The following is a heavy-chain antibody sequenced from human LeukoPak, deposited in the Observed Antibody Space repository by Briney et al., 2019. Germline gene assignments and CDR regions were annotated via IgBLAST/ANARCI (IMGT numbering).Heavy chain of an antibody. CDR3: ARDPGYRWYFDL. CDR1: GFIFSSYS. J-gene: IGHJ2*01. V-gene: IGHV3-21*06. D-gene: IGHD6-13*01. Sequence: GGSLTLSCAASGFIFSSYSMNWVRQAPGKGLEWVSTISRSSTHIYYADSVRGRFTISRDDAKNSMYLQMNSLRAEDTAVYYCARDPGYRWYFDLWGRGTLVTVSS. CDR2: ISRSSTHI.